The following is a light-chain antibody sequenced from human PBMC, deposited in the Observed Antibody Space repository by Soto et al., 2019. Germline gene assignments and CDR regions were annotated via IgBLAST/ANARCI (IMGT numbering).Light chain of an antibody. CDR3: QQYGNTHLT. J-gene: IGKJ4*01. CDR1: QDISNY. Sequence: DIQMTQSPSSLSASVGDRVTITCQASQDISNYLNWYQQKPGKAPKLLIYDASNLETGVPSRFSGSGSGTDFTFTISRLEPEDFAVYYCQQYGNTHLTFGGGTKVDIK. V-gene: IGKV1-33*01. CDR2: DAS.